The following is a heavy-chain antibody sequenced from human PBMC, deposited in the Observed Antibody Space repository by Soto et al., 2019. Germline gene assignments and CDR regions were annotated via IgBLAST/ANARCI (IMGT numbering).Heavy chain of an antibody. J-gene: IGHJ4*02. CDR3: ARGPPSWGFDS. CDR1: GYTFTSFD. D-gene: IGHD7-27*01. CDR2: MSPKTGHT. V-gene: IGHV1-8*01. Sequence: QEQLVQSGAEVKEPGASVKVSCRASGYTFTSFDINWVRQAAGQGPEWMGWMSPKTGHTGYAQQFQGRVSMTRYTSRGTAYMELSSLRSDDTAVYYCARGPPSWGFDSWGQGSLVIVSS.